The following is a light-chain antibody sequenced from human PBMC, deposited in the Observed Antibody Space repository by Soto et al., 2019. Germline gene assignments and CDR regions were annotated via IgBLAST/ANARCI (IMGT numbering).Light chain of an antibody. CDR3: QQANSYPWT. CDR2: GSS. V-gene: IGKV1-12*01. CDR1: HGVSDW. Sequence: DIQMTQSPSSVSASVGDSVSITCRASHGVSDWVAWYQQKPGEAPKLLIYGSSSLLSGVPSRFSGTRSGTDFTLTISSLQPEDFATYYCQQANSYPWTFGQGTKVDI. J-gene: IGKJ1*01.